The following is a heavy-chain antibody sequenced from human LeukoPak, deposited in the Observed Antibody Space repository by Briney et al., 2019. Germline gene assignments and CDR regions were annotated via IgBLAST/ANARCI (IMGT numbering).Heavy chain of an antibody. V-gene: IGHV1-2*02. CDR1: GYTFTGYY. CDR2: INPNSGGT. J-gene: IGHJ4*02. CDR3: ARSTYYDFWSGYYGRFDY. D-gene: IGHD3-3*01. Sequence: ASVKVSCKASGYTFTGYYMHWVRQAPGQGLEWMGWINPNSGGTNYAQKFQGRVTMTRDTSISTAYMELSRLRSDGTAVYYCARSTYYDFWSGYYGRFDYWGQGTLVTVSS.